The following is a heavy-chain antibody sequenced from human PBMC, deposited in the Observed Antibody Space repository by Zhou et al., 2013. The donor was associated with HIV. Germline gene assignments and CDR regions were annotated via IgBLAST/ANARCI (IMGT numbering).Heavy chain of an antibody. CDR1: GYTFASYG. V-gene: IGHV1-18*01. CDR2: ISVNNGNT. D-gene: IGHD3-3*02. J-gene: IGHJ6*03. CDR3: ATPRPSIYSFSDYCMDI. Sequence: QVQLVQSAAEVKKPGASVKVSCKASGYTFASYGITWVRQAPGQGLEWMGWISVNNGNTNYAQKLQGRVTMTTDTSTSTAYMELRSLRSDDTAVYYCATPRPSIYSFSDYCMDIWGKGTTVIVSS.